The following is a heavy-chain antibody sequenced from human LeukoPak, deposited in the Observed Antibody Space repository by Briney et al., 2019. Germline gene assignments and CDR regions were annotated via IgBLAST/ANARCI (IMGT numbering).Heavy chain of an antibody. CDR2: LSISGGTT. V-gene: IGHV3-23*01. CDR3: ARTDYRDYIFDY. Sequence: PGGSLRLSCAASGFTLSSYAMSWVRQSPGKGLEWVSALSISGGTTYYADSVKGRFTISRDNSRSTLYLQVNSLRAEDTAVYYCARTDYRDYIFDYWGQGTLVTVSS. J-gene: IGHJ4*02. CDR1: GFTLSSYA. D-gene: IGHD4-17*01.